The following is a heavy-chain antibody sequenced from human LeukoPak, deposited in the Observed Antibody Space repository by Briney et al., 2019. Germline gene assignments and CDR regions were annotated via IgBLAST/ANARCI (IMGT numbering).Heavy chain of an antibody. CDR2: ISSSSSYI. J-gene: IGHJ4*02. Sequence: GASLILSCAASGFTSSSYSMNLVRPAAGKGLEWVSSISSSSSYIYYADSVKGRFTITRDNAKNSLYLQMNSLRAEDTAVYYCARGGAVAPKFSFDYWGQGTLVTVSS. D-gene: IGHD6-19*01. CDR1: GFTSSSYS. CDR3: ARGGAVAPKFSFDY. V-gene: IGHV3-21*01.